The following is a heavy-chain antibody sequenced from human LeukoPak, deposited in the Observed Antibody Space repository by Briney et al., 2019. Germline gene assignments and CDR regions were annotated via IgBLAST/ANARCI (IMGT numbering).Heavy chain of an antibody. J-gene: IGHJ5*02. V-gene: IGHV4-39*01. Sequence: PSETLSLTCTVSGGSISSSSYYWGWICQPPGNGLEWIGIIYYSGSTYYNPSLKSRVTISVDTSKNQFSLKLSSVTAADTAVYYCARRGIAAAGTLNWFDPWGQGTLVTVSS. CDR2: IYYSGST. CDR1: GGSISSSSYY. CDR3: ARRGIAAAGTLNWFDP. D-gene: IGHD6-13*01.